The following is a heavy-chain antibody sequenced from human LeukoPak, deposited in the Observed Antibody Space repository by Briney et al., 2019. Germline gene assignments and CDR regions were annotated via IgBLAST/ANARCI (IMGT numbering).Heavy chain of an antibody. J-gene: IGHJ3*02. D-gene: IGHD1-26*01. V-gene: IGHV1-69*04. CDR1: GGTFSSYA. CDR2: IIPILGIA. Sequence: SVKVSCKASGGTFSSYAISWVRQAPGQGLEWMGRIIPILGIANYAQKFQGRVTITADKSTSTAYMELSSLRSEDTAVYYCARTPGGSYYTDAFDIWGQGTMVTVSS. CDR3: ARTPGGSYYTDAFDI.